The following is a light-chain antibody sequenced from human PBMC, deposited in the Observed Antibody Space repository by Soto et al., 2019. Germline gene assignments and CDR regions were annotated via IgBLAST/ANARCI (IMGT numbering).Light chain of an antibody. J-gene: IGKJ5*01. CDR3: QQRSNCH. V-gene: IGKV3-11*01. Sequence: EIVLTQSPATLSLSPGERATLSCRASQSVSSYLAWYQQKPGQAPRLLIYDASNRATGIPARFSGSGSGTAFTLTFSSLEPEDFAVYYCQQRSNCHFGQGTRLEIK. CDR1: QSVSSY. CDR2: DAS.